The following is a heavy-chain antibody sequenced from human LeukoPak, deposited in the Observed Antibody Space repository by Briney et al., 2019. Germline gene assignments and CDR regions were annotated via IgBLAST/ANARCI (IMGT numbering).Heavy chain of an antibody. D-gene: IGHD3-9*01. CDR2: ISAYNGNT. J-gene: IGHJ6*03. CDR1: GYTFTIYG. Sequence: GASVKVSYKASGYTFTIYGISWVRQAPGQGREGMGWISAYNGNTNYAQKLQGRVTMTTDTSTSTAYMELSSLRSEDTAVYYCARVNVLRYFDWLAYMDVWGKGTTVTISS. V-gene: IGHV1-18*01. CDR3: ARVNVLRYFDWLAYMDV.